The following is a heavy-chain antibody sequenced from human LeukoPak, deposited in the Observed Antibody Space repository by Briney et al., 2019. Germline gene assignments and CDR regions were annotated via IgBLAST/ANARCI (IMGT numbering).Heavy chain of an antibody. CDR1: GGSISSGSYY. D-gene: IGHD3-10*01. CDR2: IYTSGST. CDR3: SREFFNFGAGGAFDI. J-gene: IGHJ3*02. V-gene: IGHV4-61*02. Sequence: SETLSLTCTVSGGSISSGSYYWSWIRQPAGKGLEWIGRIYTSGSTNYNPSLKSRVTISVDTSKNQFSLKLSSVTAADTAVYYWSREFFNFGAGGAFDIWGQGTMVTVSS.